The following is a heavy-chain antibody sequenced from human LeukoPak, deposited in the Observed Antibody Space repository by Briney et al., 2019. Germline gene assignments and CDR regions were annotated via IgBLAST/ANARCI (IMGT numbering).Heavy chain of an antibody. Sequence: SVKVSCKASGGTFSSYAISCVRQAPGQGLEWMGGIIPIFGTANYAEKFQGRVAMTRDTSTSTVYIELSSLRSEDTAVYYCARDSGANLFDPWGQGTLVTVSS. CDR1: GGTFSSYA. V-gene: IGHV1-69*05. CDR3: ARDSGANLFDP. CDR2: IIPIFGTA. D-gene: IGHD7-27*01. J-gene: IGHJ5*02.